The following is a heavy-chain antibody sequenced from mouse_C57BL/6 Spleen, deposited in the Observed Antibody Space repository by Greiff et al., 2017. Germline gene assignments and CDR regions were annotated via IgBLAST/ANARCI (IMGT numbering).Heavy chain of an antibody. CDR3: ASYYSSMGY. V-gene: IGHV5-17*01. CDR1: GFTFSDYG. Sequence: EVQRVESGGGLVKPGGSLKLSCAASGFTFSDYGMHWVRQAPEKGLEWVAYISSGSSTIYYADTVKGRFIISRDNAKNTLFLQMTSLRSEDTAMYYCASYYSSMGYWGQGTSVSVSS. J-gene: IGHJ4*01. CDR2: ISSGSSTI.